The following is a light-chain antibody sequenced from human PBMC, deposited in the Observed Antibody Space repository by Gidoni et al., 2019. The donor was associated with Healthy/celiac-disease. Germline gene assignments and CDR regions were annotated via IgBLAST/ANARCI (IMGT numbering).Light chain of an antibody. V-gene: IGLV1-47*02. CDR1: SSNIGSNY. Sequence: QSVLTQPPSASGTPGHRVTISCSGSSSNIGSNYVYWYQQLPGTAPKLLLSSNNQRPSGVPDRFSGSKSGTSASLAISGLRSEDEADYYCAAWDDSLSGWVFGGGTKLTVL. CDR3: AAWDDSLSGWV. CDR2: SNN. J-gene: IGLJ3*02.